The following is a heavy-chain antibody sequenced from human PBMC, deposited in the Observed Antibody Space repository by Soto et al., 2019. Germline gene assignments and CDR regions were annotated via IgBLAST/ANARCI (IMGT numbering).Heavy chain of an antibody. Sequence: GGSLRLSCAASGFTFSSYAMSWVRQAPGKGLEWVSAISGSGGSTYYADSVKGRFTISRDNSKNTLYLQMNSLRAEDTAVYYCAKEKRFLDYYYYGMDVWGQGTTVTVS. V-gene: IGHV3-23*01. D-gene: IGHD3-3*01. J-gene: IGHJ6*02. CDR3: AKEKRFLDYYYYGMDV. CDR1: GFTFSSYA. CDR2: ISGSGGST.